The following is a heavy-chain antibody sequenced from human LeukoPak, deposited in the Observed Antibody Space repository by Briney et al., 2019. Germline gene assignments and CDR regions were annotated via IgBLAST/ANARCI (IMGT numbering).Heavy chain of an antibody. CDR3: ARGLSGDSYGFEY. Sequence: SETLSLPCIASDVSISYNSWSWIRHSAGKGLELIGRIYYTGSTNYNPSLRSRVTMPVDTSKNQFSLMLSSVTAADTAVYYCARGLSGDSYGFEYWGQGTLVTVSS. CDR2: IYYTGST. CDR1: DVSISYNS. D-gene: IGHD5-18*01. V-gene: IGHV4-4*07. J-gene: IGHJ4*02.